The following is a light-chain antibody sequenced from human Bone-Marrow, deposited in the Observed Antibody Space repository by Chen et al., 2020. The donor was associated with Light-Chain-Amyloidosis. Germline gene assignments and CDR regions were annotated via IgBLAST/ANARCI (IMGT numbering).Light chain of an antibody. Sequence: SYVLTQPSSVSVAPGQTATIACGGNNIGSTSVHWYQQTPGQAPLLVVYDDSDRPSGIPERLSGSNSGTTATLTISRVEAGDEADYFCQVWDSSLNHVFGTGTKVSVL. CDR1: NIGSTS. J-gene: IGLJ1*01. CDR2: DDS. CDR3: QVWDSSLNHV. V-gene: IGLV3-21*02.